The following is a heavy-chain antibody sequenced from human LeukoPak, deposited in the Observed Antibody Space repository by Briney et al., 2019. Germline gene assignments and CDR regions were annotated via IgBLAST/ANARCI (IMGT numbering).Heavy chain of an antibody. CDR1: GYTFTSYG. CDR3: ARDQDGSSDPFDY. V-gene: IGHV1-2*02. Sequence: ASVKVSCKASGYTFTSYGISWVRQAPGQGLEWMGWINPNNGGTHYAQKFQGRVTMTRDTSITTAYMELSRLRFDDTAVYYCARDQDGSSDPFDYWGQGTLVTVSS. J-gene: IGHJ4*02. D-gene: IGHD5-24*01. CDR2: INPNNGGT.